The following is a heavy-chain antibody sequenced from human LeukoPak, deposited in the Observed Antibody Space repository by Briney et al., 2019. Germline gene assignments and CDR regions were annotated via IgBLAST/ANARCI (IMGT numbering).Heavy chain of an antibody. CDR2: ISHSAIT. CDR3: ARATQEMWIQRIWYFDL. Sequence: PSETLSLTCTVSGGSISSGPYYWTWIRQPPGKGLEWIGYISHSAITYYNPSLRSRVTMSMDTSKSQFSLKLSSVTAADTAVYYCARATQEMWIQRIWYFDLWGRGTLVTVSS. D-gene: IGHD5-18*01. V-gene: IGHV4-30-2*01. CDR1: GGSISSGPYY. J-gene: IGHJ2*01.